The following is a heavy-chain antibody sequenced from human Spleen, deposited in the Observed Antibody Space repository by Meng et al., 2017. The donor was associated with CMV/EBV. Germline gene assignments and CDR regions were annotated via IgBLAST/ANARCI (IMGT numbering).Heavy chain of an antibody. CDR3: AKDRAGGRSYGMDV. Sequence: GGSLRLSCAASGFTFNNYWMSWVRQAPGKGLEWVANIKEDGSEKYYVDSVKGRFTISRENPKNTVYLQMNSLRADDTAVYYCAKDRAGGRSYGMDVWGQGTTVTVSS. J-gene: IGHJ6*02. V-gene: IGHV3-7*01. CDR1: GFTFNNYW. D-gene: IGHD1-26*01. CDR2: IKEDGSEK.